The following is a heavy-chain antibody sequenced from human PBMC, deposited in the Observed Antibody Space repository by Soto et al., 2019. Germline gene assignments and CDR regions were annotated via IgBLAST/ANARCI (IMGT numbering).Heavy chain of an antibody. Sequence: QVQLHQSGPGLVKPSETLSLTCSVSGASITNYYWTWIRQSPGKGLEWIGYIYYGGTSNYNSSLKGRVTVSVDMSTNQCSLTLNSVTDADTAVYYCAMYYGHGQDYWGQGTLVTVSS. J-gene: IGHJ4*02. CDR1: GASITNYY. D-gene: IGHD3-10*01. CDR2: IYYGGTS. CDR3: AMYYGHGQDY. V-gene: IGHV4-59*01.